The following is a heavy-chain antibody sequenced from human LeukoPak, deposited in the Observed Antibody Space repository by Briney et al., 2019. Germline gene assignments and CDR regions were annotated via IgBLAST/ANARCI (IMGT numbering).Heavy chain of an antibody. CDR2: IYHSGST. CDR1: GGSISSSSYY. CDR3: ARDYDSSGYFVPDAS. Sequence: SETLSLTCTVSGGSISSSSYYWGWIRQPPGKGLEWIGSIYHSGSTYYNPPLKSRVTISVDTSKNQFSLKLSSVTAADTAVYYCARDYDSSGYFVPDASWGQGTLVTVSS. D-gene: IGHD3-22*01. J-gene: IGHJ4*02. V-gene: IGHV4-39*07.